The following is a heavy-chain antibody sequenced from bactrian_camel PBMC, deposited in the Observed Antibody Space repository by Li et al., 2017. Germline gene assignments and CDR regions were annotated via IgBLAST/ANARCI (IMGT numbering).Heavy chain of an antibody. CDR1: GFTFSSYY. CDR3: NH. Sequence: QLVESGGGLVQPGGSLRLSCAASGFTFSSYYMYWVRQAPGKGLEWVASISPSGSTPYYADSVKGRFTISRDTSENTVNLEMNSLEVADMAVYYCNHWGQGTQVTVS. J-gene: IGHJ4*01. V-gene: IGHV3S1*01. CDR2: ISPSGSTP.